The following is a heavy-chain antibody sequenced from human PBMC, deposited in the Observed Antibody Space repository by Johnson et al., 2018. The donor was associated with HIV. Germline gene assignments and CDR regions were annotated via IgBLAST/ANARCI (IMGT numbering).Heavy chain of an antibody. V-gene: IGHV3-20*04. J-gene: IGHJ3*02. CDR2: INWNGGST. CDR1: GFTFDDCG. CDR3: ARARYSNTWDDAFAI. Sequence: VQLVESGGGVVRPGGSLRLSCAASGFTFDDCGMSWVRQGPGKGLEWVSGINWNGGSTGYADSVKGRFTISRDNAKNSLYLQMNSLRAEDTALYYCARARYSNTWDDAFAIWGQGTMVTVSS. D-gene: IGHD6-13*01.